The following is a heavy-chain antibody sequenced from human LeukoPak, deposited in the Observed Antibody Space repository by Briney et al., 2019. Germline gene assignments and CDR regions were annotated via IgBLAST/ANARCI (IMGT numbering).Heavy chain of an antibody. CDR2: IYPGDSDA. CDR3: ARRGLSSGWYVDI. Sequence: GESLKISCKGSGYSFTTYWIGWVRQMPGKGLEWMGIIYPGDSDARYSPSFQGQVTISADKSISTAYLQWSSLKASDTAMYYCARRGLSSGWYVDIWGQGTMVTVSS. CDR1: GYSFTTYW. D-gene: IGHD6-19*01. J-gene: IGHJ3*02. V-gene: IGHV5-51*01.